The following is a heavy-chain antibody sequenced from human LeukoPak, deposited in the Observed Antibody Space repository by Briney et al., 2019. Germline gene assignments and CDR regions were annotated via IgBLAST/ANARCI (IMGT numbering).Heavy chain of an antibody. CDR1: EFTFSDSA. D-gene: IGHD3-16*01. J-gene: IGHJ5*02. Sequence: GGSLRLSCAASEFTFSDSAIHWVRQASGKGLEWVGRIRGKGFSDPPAYAASVKDRFTISRDDSESTAYLQMNSLKAEDTAVYYCTVPQSGGNWFDPWGPGTQVTVSS. CDR2: IRGKGFSDPP. CDR3: TVPQSGGNWFDP. V-gene: IGHV3-73*01.